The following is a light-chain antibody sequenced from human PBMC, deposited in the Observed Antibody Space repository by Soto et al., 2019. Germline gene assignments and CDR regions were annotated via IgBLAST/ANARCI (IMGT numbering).Light chain of an antibody. CDR2: GAS. Sequence: DIVLTQSPGTLSLSPGERATLPCRASQSVSSNYLAWYQQKPGQAPRLLIYGASTRATGVPDRFSGSGAGTDFTLTISRLEPEDFAVYYCQQFSSYPLTFGGGTKVDIK. J-gene: IGKJ4*01. CDR1: QSVSSNY. V-gene: IGKV3-20*01. CDR3: QQFSSYPLT.